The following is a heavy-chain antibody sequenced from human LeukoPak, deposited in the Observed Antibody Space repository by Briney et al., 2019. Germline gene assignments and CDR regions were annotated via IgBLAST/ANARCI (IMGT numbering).Heavy chain of an antibody. D-gene: IGHD6-19*01. CDR2: INHSGST. Sequence: SETLSLTCAVYGGSFSGYYWSWIRQPPGKGLEWIGEINHSGSTNYNPSLKSRVTISVDTSKNQFSLKLSPVTAADTAVYYCARVGVSIAVAGYYFDYWGQGTLVTVSS. CDR3: ARVGVSIAVAGYYFDY. J-gene: IGHJ4*02. CDR1: GGSFSGYY. V-gene: IGHV4-34*01.